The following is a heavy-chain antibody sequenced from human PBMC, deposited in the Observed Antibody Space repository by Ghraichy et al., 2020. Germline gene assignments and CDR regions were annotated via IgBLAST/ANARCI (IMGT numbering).Heavy chain of an antibody. J-gene: IGHJ6*02. CDR3: ARDWIPYYYYGMDV. V-gene: IGHV3-21*01. D-gene: IGHD2-2*03. Sequence: GGSLRLSCAASGFTFSSYSMNWVRQAPGKGLEWVSSISSSSSYIYYADSVKGRFTISRDNAKNSLYLQVNSLRAEDTAVYYCARDWIPYYYYGMDVWGQGTTVTVSS. CDR1: GFTFSSYS. CDR2: ISSSSSYI.